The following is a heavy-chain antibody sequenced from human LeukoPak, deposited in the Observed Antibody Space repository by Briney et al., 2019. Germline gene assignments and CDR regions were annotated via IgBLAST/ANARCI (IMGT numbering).Heavy chain of an antibody. CDR1: GFTFSSYA. CDR3: ARDGPTNWFDP. CDR2: ISYDGSNK. Sequence: GGSLRLSCAASGFTFSSYAMSWVSQAPGKGLEWVAVISYDGSNKYYADSVKGRFTISRDNSKNTLYLQMNSLRAEDTAVYYCARDGPTNWFDPWGQGTLVAVSS. V-gene: IGHV3-30-3*01. J-gene: IGHJ5*02.